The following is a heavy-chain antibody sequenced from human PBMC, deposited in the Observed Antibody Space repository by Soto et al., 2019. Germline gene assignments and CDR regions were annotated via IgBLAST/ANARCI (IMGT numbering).Heavy chain of an antibody. CDR3: ARVASSWMFDF. CDR1: GYTFTSYS. D-gene: IGHD6-13*01. V-gene: IGHV1-18*01. J-gene: IGHJ4*02. CDR2: ISAYNGNT. Sequence: ASVKVSCKASGYTFTSYSISWVRQAPGQGLEWMGWISAYNGNTNYAQNLQGRVTMTTDTSTSTAYLELRSLRSDDTAVYYCARVASSWMFDFWGQGTLVTVSS.